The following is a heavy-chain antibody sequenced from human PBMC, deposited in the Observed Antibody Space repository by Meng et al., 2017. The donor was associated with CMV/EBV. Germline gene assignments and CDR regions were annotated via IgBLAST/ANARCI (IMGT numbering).Heavy chain of an antibody. Sequence: SETLSLTCSVSGGSISSSNYFWGWIRQPPGKGLEWIGNIYYSGSTYYNPPLKSRVIMSVDTSKNQFSLKLFSVTAADTAVYYCARSFDRNYYYYGIDVWGQGTTVTVSS. V-gene: IGHV4-39*07. CDR1: GGSISSSNYF. D-gene: IGHD1-26*01. CDR3: ARSFDRNYYYYGIDV. CDR2: IYYSGST. J-gene: IGHJ6*02.